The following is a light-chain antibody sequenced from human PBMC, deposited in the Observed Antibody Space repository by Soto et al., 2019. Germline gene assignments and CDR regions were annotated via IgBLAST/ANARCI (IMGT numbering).Light chain of an antibody. Sequence: IVLTQSPATLSSSPGERATLYCRPSQTVSSKLAWYQHKPGQAPRLLIYDASNRATGIPARFSGSGSGTDFTLTINSLEPEDVAVYYCQQRSYLFTFGGGTKVDIK. J-gene: IGKJ4*01. CDR2: DAS. CDR1: QTVSSK. CDR3: QQRSYLFT. V-gene: IGKV3-11*01.